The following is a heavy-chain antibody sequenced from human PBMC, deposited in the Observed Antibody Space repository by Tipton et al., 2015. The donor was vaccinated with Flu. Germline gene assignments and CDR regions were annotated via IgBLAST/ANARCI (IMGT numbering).Heavy chain of an antibody. D-gene: IGHD2/OR15-2a*01. Sequence: LRLSCAISGDSVSSNSAAWNWIRQSPSRGLEWLGRTYYRSKWHYDYAVSVKSQITINPDTSKNQFSLQLSSVTPEDTAVYYCARSGYYQEYLQHWGQGTLVTVSS. J-gene: IGHJ1*01. CDR1: GDSVSSNSAA. CDR2: TYYRSKWHY. CDR3: ARSGYYQEYLQH. V-gene: IGHV6-1*01.